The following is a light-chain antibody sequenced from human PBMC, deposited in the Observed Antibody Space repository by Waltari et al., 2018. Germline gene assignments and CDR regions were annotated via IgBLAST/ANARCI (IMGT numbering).Light chain of an antibody. CDR2: EVF. CDR3: CSYAGRGTYV. V-gene: IGLV2-23*02. Sequence: QSALTQPASVSGTPGQSITISCRGTTSDVGSYDLVSWYPQHPDEAPKLLICEVFKRPPDTSSRFSGAKSGSTASLTISGLQPEDEADYYCCSYAGRGTYVFGSGTKVTVL. J-gene: IGLJ1*01. CDR1: TSDVGSYDL.